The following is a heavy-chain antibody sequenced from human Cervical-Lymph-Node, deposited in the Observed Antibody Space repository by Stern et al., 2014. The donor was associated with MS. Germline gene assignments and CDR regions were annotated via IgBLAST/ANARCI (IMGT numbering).Heavy chain of an antibody. CDR2: IIPILGIP. J-gene: IGHJ4*02. CDR3: AKDHLDVAVVAATTYFDL. CDR1: GGTFSNYA. V-gene: IGHV1-69*09. D-gene: IGHD2-15*01. Sequence: QVQLVQSGAEVKKPGSSVKVSCKTSGGTFSNYAISWVRQAPGQGLELIGRIIPILGIPYYAQKFQGRVTITADKSTSTASMELSSLRSEDTALYYCAKDHLDVAVVAATTYFDLWGQGTLVTVS.